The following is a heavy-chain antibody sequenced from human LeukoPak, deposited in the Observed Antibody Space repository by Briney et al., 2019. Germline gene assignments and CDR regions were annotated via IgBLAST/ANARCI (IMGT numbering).Heavy chain of an antibody. CDR2: IRSKAYGGTT. J-gene: IGHJ4*02. V-gene: IGHV3-49*04. CDR3: TRACSSTSCLPPWDFDY. D-gene: IGHD2-2*01. CDR1: GFTFGDYV. Sequence: GGSLRLSCTASGFTFGDYVMSWVRQAPGKGLEWVGFIRSKAYGGTTEYAASVKGRFTISRDDSKSIAYLQMNSLKTEDTAVYYCTRACSSTSCLPPWDFDYWGQGTLVTVSS.